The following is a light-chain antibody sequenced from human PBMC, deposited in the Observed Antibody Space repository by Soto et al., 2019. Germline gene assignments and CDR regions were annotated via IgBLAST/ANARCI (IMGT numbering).Light chain of an antibody. CDR3: QQYGSSWT. CDR2: DAS. J-gene: IGKJ1*01. CDR1: QSVSSY. Sequence: EIVLTQSPGTLSLSPGERATLSCRASQSVSSYLAWYQQKPGQAPRLLIYDASNRATGIPARFSGSGSGTDFTLTISSLEPEDFAVYYCQQYGSSWTFGQGTKVDIK. V-gene: IGKV3-11*01.